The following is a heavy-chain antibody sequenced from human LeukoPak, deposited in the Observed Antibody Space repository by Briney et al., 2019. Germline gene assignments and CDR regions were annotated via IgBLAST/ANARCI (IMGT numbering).Heavy chain of an antibody. D-gene: IGHD7-27*01. CDR2: ISGSGGST. CDR1: GFTFSGFA. CDR3: AKEDPTLGYYFDY. V-gene: IGHV3-23*01. Sequence: PGGSLRLSCAASGFTFSGFAMSWVRQAPGKGLTWVSAISGSGGSTSYADSVKGRFTISRDNSKDTLYLQMSSLRAEDTAVYYCAKEDPTLGYYFDYWGQGTLATVSS. J-gene: IGHJ4*02.